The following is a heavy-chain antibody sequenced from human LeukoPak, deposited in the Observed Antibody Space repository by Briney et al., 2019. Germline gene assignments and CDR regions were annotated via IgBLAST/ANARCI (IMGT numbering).Heavy chain of an antibody. D-gene: IGHD3-16*02. CDR1: GYTFTSYA. CDR2: INTNTGNP. CDR3: ARVGIRDYVWGSSRKPLDS. V-gene: IGHV7-4-1*02. J-gene: IGHJ4*02. Sequence: GASVKVSCKASGYTFTSYAMNWVRQAPGQGLEWMGWINTNTGNPTYAQGFTGRFVFSLDTYVSTAYLQISSRKAEDTAVYYCARVGIRDYVWGSSRKPLDSWGQGTLVTVSS.